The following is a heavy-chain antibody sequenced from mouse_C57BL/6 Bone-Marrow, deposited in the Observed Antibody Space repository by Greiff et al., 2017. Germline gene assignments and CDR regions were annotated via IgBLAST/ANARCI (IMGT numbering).Heavy chain of an antibody. V-gene: IGHV1-64*01. J-gene: IGHJ2*01. D-gene: IGHD1-1*01. CDR1: GYTFTSYW. CDR2: IRPNRGST. CDR3: TRFGGSSYTY. Sequence: QVQLLQPGAELVKPGASVKLSCKASGYTFTSYWMPWVKQSPGQGLEWIGMIRPNRGSTNYTEKFKSKATLTVDKSSSTCYMQLSSLTSEDSAVXYGTRFGGSSYTYWGQGTTLTVSS.